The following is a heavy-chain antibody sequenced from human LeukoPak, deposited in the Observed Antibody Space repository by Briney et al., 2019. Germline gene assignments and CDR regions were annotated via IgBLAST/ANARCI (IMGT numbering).Heavy chain of an antibody. D-gene: IGHD2-15*01. Sequence: QPGRSLRLSCAASGFTFSSYGMHWVRQAPGKGLEWVAVISYDGSNKYYADSVKGRFTISRDNSKNTLYLQMNSLRAEDTAVYYCAMLSVAATRVDYWGQGTLVTVSS. CDR3: AMLSVAATRVDY. CDR1: GFTFSSYG. CDR2: ISYDGSNK. J-gene: IGHJ4*02. V-gene: IGHV3-30*03.